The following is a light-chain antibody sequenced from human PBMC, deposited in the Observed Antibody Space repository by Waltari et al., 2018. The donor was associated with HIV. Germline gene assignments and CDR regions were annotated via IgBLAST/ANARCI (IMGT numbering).Light chain of an antibody. CDR2: DAS. CDR1: QDISND. J-gene: IGKJ3*01. Sequence: DIQMTQSPSSLSAVVGDRVTITCQASQDISNDLNWYQQKPGKAPKLLIYDASNLETGVPSRFSGSGSGTDSTYTSSSLQPEDIATYYCQQYDNLLCTSGPGPKVDIK. V-gene: IGKV1-33*01. CDR3: QQYDNLLCT.